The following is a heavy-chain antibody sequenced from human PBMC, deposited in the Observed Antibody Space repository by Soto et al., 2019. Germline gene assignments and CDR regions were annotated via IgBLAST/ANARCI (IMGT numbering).Heavy chain of an antibody. Sequence: GASVKVYCKASGITISTYAIHWVRLAPGQNLERMGWINTYNGNTNYSQKLQGRVTMTTDTSTSTAYMELRSLRSDDTAVYYCTATPPYYYDSSGYYSPPEYWGQGTLVTVSS. V-gene: IGHV1-3*04. CDR2: INTYNGNT. CDR1: GITISTYA. J-gene: IGHJ4*02. CDR3: TATPPYYYDSSGYYSPPEY. D-gene: IGHD3-22*01.